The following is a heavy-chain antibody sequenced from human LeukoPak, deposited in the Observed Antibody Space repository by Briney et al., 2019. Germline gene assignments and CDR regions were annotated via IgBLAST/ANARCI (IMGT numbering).Heavy chain of an antibody. D-gene: IGHD2-2*01. CDR3: ARGGEYCSSTSCFDAFDI. Sequence: GGSLRLSCAASGFTFSDYYMSRIRQAPGKGREWVSYISSSGSTIYYADSVKGRFTISRDNAKNSLYLQMNSLRAEDTAVYYCARGGEYCSSTSCFDAFDIWGQGTMVTVSS. CDR1: GFTFSDYY. CDR2: ISSSGSTI. J-gene: IGHJ3*02. V-gene: IGHV3-11*04.